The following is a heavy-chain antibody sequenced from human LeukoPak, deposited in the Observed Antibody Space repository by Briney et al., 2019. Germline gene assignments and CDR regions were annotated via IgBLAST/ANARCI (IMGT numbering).Heavy chain of an antibody. V-gene: IGHV3-21*04. CDR3: AKGGAAAVPGY. CDR1: EFLFSSYH. Sequence: PGGSLRLSCAASEFLFSSYHMNWVRQAPGKGLEWVSSISSSGSYMFYADSLKGRFTISRDNSKNTLYLQMNSLRAEDTAVYYCAKGGAAAVPGYWGQGTLVTVSS. CDR2: ISSSGSYM. D-gene: IGHD6-13*01. J-gene: IGHJ4*02.